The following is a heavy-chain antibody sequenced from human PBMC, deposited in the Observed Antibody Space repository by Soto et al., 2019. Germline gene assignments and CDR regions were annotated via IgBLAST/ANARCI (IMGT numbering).Heavy chain of an antibody. D-gene: IGHD6-13*01. CDR2: IYHSGST. J-gene: IGHJ4*02. V-gene: IGHV4-59*01. Sequence: RSLTCTVSGGSMSSYYWSWIRQPPGKGLEWIGFIYHSGSTNYNPSLKSRVTISIDTSKNQFSLKLSSVTAADTAVYYCARGDSSSWYYFDYWGQGTLVTVSS. CDR3: ARGDSSSWYYFDY. CDR1: GGSMSSYY.